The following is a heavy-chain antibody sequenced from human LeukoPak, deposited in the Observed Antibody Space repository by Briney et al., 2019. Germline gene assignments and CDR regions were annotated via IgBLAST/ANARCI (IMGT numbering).Heavy chain of an antibody. CDR3: ARLNYYDSSGYYRTKNYGMDV. CDR1: GGSISSSSYY. Sequence: SETLSLTCTVSGGSISSSSYYWSWIRQHPGKGLEWIGYIYYSGSTYYNPSLKSRVTISVDTSKNHFSLKLSSVTAADTAVYYCARLNYYDSSGYYRTKNYGMDVWGQGTTVTVSS. V-gene: IGHV4-31*03. CDR2: IYYSGST. D-gene: IGHD3-22*01. J-gene: IGHJ6*02.